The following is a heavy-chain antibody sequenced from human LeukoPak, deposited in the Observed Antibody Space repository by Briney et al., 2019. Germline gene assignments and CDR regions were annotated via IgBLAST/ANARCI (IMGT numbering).Heavy chain of an antibody. CDR1: GGSFSGYY. CDR3: ARGLKTGTTGYYGMDV. CDR2: INHSGST. J-gene: IGHJ6*04. Sequence: PSETLSLTCAVYGGSFSGYYWSWIRQPPGEGLEWIGEINHSGSTNYNPSLKSRVTISVDTSKTQFSLKLSSVTAADTAVYYCARGLKTGTTGYYGMDVWGKGTTVTVSS. D-gene: IGHD1-1*01. V-gene: IGHV4-34*01.